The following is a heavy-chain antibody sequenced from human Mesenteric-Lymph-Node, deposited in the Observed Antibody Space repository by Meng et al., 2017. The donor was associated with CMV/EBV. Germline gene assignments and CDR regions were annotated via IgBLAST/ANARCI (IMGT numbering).Heavy chain of an antibody. CDR1: GDSISNSTYY. Sequence: QWPLQDSGPGLVKPSETLSLSCIVSGDSISNSTYYWTWIRQPPGKGLGWIGSVHHSGTTYYNPSLKGRLTISVDTSANLFSLRLTTVTAADTATYYCARRGNYDSDYSEYWGQGTLVTVSS. CDR2: VHHSGTT. J-gene: IGHJ4*02. D-gene: IGHD3-22*01. CDR3: ARRGNYDSDYSEY. V-gene: IGHV4-39*01.